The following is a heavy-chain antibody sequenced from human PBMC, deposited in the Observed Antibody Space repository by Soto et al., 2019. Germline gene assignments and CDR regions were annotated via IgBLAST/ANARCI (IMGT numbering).Heavy chain of an antibody. V-gene: IGHV4-4*02. J-gene: IGHJ6*04. CDR3: ARGEITMFGVVHRAYGMDV. D-gene: IGHD3-3*01. CDR1: GGSISSSNW. CDR2: IYHSGST. Sequence: SETLSLTCAVSGGSISSSNWWSWVRQPPGKGLEWIGEIYHSGSTNYNPSLKSRVTISVDKSKNQFSLKLSSVTAADTAVYYCARGEITMFGVVHRAYGMDVWGKGTTVTVSS.